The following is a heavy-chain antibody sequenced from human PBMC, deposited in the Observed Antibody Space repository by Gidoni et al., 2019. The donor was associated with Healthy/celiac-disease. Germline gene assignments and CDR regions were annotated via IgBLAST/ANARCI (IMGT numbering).Heavy chain of an antibody. CDR3: ARRVSGDSSGYLDY. CDR2: IYHSGST. J-gene: IGHJ4*02. Sequence: QLQLQESGSGLVKPSQTLSLTCAVSGGSISSGGYSWSWIRQPPGKGLEWIGYIYHSGSTYYNPSLKSRVTISVDRSKNQFSLKLSSVTAADTAVYYCARRVSGDSSGYLDYWGQGTLVTVSS. D-gene: IGHD3-22*01. CDR1: GGSISSGGYS. V-gene: IGHV4-30-2*01.